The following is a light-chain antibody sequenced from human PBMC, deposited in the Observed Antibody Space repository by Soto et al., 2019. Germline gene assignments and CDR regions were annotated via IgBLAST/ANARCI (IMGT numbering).Light chain of an antibody. V-gene: IGLV2-23*02. CDR3: CSYAGTTFYV. J-gene: IGLJ1*01. CDR2: EVS. CDR1: SSDIGSYNL. Sequence: QSVLTQPASVSGSPGQSITVSCTGTSSDIGSYNLVSWYQQHPGKAPKLIIYEVSQRPSGVSNRFSGSKSCNTASLTISGLQAEDEADYYCCSYAGTTFYVLGTGTKVNVL.